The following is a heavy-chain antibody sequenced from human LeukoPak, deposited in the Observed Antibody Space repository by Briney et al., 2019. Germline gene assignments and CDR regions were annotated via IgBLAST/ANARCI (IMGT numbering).Heavy chain of an antibody. Sequence: KPSETLSLTCTVSGGSISSSSYYWPWIRQPPGKGLEWIGEINHSGSTNYNPSLKSRVTISVDTSRNQFSLKLSSVTAANTAVYYCASLSEEFDPDYWGQGTLVTVSS. V-gene: IGHV4-39*07. CDR2: INHSGST. CDR3: ASLSEEFDPDY. CDR1: GGSISSSSYY. J-gene: IGHJ4*02.